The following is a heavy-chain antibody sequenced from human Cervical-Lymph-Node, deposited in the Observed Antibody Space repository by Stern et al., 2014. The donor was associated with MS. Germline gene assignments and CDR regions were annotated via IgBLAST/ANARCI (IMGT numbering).Heavy chain of an antibody. J-gene: IGHJ6*02. V-gene: IGHV3-48*02. CDR3: ARGDHDILTGHYIGYYKGIDV. Sequence: EVQLVESGGGFVQPGGSLRLSCAASGFTFSRYSMMWVRQAPGKGLEWISYISNGDSTIYYVDSVKGRFTISRDNVKNSLYLQMNSLRDEDTAVYYCARGDHDILTGHYIGYYKGIDVWGQGTTVTVSS. CDR1: GFTFSRYS. CDR2: ISNGDSTI. D-gene: IGHD3-9*01.